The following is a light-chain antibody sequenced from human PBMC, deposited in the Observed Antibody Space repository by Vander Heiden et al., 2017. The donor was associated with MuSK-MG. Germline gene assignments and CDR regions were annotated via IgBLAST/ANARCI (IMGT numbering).Light chain of an antibody. J-gene: IGLJ3*02. V-gene: IGLV1-44*01. CDR1: SAKLGSNT. Sequence: QSVLTQPPSSSGTPGQRVTIRCSGSSAKLGSNTDNWYQQPQETAPKLLIYSNSQRRSGVPDRFSGSKSGTSASLAISGLQAEDEADYYCAAWDDSLNGWVFGGGTKLTVL. CDR2: SNS. CDR3: AAWDDSLNGWV.